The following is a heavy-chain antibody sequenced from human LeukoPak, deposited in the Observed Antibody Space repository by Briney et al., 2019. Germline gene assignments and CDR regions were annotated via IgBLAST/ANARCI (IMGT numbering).Heavy chain of an antibody. D-gene: IGHD5-12*01. CDR3: TRGDRGYAESLY. V-gene: IGHV3-7*02. CDR2: IKEDGNED. J-gene: IGHJ4*02. CDR1: GFSFREHW. Sequence: PGGSLRLSCTVSGFSFREHWMSWVRQAPGKRLEWVGNIKEDGNEDYYVDSVEGRFVIFRDNAKNSLYLQMHSLRAEDTAVYYCTRGDRGYAESLYWGRGTLVTVSS.